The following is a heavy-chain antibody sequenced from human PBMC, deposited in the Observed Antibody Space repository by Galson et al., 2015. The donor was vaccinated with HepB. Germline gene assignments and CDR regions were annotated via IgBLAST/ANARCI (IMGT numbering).Heavy chain of an antibody. D-gene: IGHD2-8*01. CDR1: GGSISSSNW. CDR3: AREDGQGYYYGMDV. CDR2: IYHSGST. V-gene: IGHV4-4*02. Sequence: ETLSLTCAVSGGSISSSNWWSWVRQPPGKGLEWIGEIYHSGSTNYNPSLKSRVTISVDKSKNQFSLKLSSVTAADTAEYYCAREDGQGYYYGMDVWGQGTTVTVSS. J-gene: IGHJ6*02.